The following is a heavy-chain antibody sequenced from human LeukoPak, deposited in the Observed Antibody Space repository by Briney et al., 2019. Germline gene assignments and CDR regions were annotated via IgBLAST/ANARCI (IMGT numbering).Heavy chain of an antibody. J-gene: IGHJ4*02. CDR2: IYYSGNT. D-gene: IGHD2-15*01. Sequence: SETLSLTCTVSGGSISSCYWRWIRQPPGKGLAWIGHIYYSGNTNYNPSLKSRVTVSVDTSRNQFSLKLSSVTAADTAVYYCARRQCSGGNCNYNYWGQGTLVTVSS. CDR3: ARRQCSGGNCNYNY. CDR1: GGSISSCY. V-gene: IGHV4-59*01.